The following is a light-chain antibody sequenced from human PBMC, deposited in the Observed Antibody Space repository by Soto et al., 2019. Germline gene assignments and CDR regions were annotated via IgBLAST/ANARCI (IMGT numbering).Light chain of an antibody. CDR2: GAS. V-gene: IGKV3-20*01. J-gene: IGKJ2*01. Sequence: EIVLTQSPGTLSLSPWERSTLSCMASQTLTTRFLAWYQQKPGQAPRLLIYGASSRATGIPDRFSGSGSGTEYTLTISRLEPEDFAVYSCQQYADLPYTFGQGTTLEIK. CDR1: QTLTTRF. CDR3: QQYADLPYT.